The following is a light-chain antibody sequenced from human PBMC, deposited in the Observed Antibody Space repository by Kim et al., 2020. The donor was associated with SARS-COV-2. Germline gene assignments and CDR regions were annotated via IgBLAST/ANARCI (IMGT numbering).Light chain of an antibody. J-gene: IGLJ1*01. CDR3: QAWDSSTAV. CDR1: KLGDKY. Sequence: SYELTQPPSVSVSPGQTASITCSGDKLGDKYACWYQQKPGQSPVLVIYQDNKRPSGIPERFSGSNSGNTATLTISGTQAMDEADYYCQAWDSSTAVFGPG. CDR2: QDN. V-gene: IGLV3-1*01.